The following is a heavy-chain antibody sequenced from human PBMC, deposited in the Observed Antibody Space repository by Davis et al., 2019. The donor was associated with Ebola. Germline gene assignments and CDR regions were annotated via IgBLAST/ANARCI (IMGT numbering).Heavy chain of an antibody. V-gene: IGHV3-30*03. CDR3: ARIVQDWYDSSGYSRNGRFDF. CDR1: GFTFSSFG. Sequence: GESLKISCAASGFTFSSFGMHWVRQAPGKGLEWVAVISFDGSNKDYADSVKGRFTISRDNSKNTLYLQMNSLRTEDTAVYYCARIVQDWYDSSGYSRNGRFDFWGQGTLVSVSS. D-gene: IGHD3-22*01. CDR2: ISFDGSNK. J-gene: IGHJ4*02.